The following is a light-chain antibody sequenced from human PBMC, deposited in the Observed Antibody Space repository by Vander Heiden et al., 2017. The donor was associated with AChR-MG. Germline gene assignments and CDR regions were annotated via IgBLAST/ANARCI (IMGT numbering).Light chain of an antibody. CDR1: QNGGKW. J-gene: IGKJ4*01. Sequence: IQMAQSPSTLSASVGDRATINCRAGQNGGKWLAWFQQKPGKAPNLLISQASTLESGVPARFGGSGAGTEFTLTFSSLQADDLASYYCQQYNSYPLTFGGGTKVELQ. V-gene: IGKV1-5*03. CDR3: QQYNSYPLT. CDR2: QAS.